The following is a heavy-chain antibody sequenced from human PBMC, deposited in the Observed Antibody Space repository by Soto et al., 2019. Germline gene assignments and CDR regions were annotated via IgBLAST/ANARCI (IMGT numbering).Heavy chain of an antibody. J-gene: IGHJ4*02. CDR3: ARGRCGDY. Sequence: QVHLVQSGAEVKKPGASVKVSCKASGYTFTSYGITWVRQAPGQGLEWMGWISAHNGNTDYAMKLQGRVIVTRDTSTSTAYMELRSLRSEDTAVYYWARGRCGDYWGQGARVTVSS. CDR1: GYTFTSYG. V-gene: IGHV1-18*01. CDR2: ISAHNGNT.